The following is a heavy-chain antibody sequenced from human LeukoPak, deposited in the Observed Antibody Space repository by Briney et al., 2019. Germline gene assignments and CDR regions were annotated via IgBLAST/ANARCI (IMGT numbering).Heavy chain of an antibody. J-gene: IGHJ3*02. V-gene: IGHV3-7*01. CDR2: IKQDGSEK. CDR1: GFTFSRYW. D-gene: IGHD1-26*01. Sequence: PGGSLRLSCAASGFTFSRYWMTWVRQAPGKGLEWVANIKQDGSEKYYVDSVKGRFTISRDNAKNSPSLQMNSLRAEDTAVYYCARRYLDAFDIWGQGTMVTVSS. CDR3: ARRYLDAFDI.